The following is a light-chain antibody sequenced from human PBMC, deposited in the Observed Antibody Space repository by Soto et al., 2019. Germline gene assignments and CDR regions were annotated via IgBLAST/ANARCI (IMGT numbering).Light chain of an antibody. J-gene: IGKJ5*01. CDR3: QQYGSSPGT. Sequence: IVLTHSPVTLSFSPGERATLSCRASQSLSNNYLAWYQQKPGQAPRLVIYGASSRATGIPDRFSASGSGTDFTLTISRLEPEDFAVYYCQQYGSSPGTFGPGTRLEI. CDR2: GAS. CDR1: QSLSNNY. V-gene: IGKV3-20*01.